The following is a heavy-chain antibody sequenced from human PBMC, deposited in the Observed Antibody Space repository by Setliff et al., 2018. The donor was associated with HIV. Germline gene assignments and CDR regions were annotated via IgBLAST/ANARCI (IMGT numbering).Heavy chain of an antibody. CDR3: ARGLLGVPFVY. Sequence: PSETLSLTCAVYGGSLSGYYWTWIRQAPGKGLEWIGEIIHGGSTNYNPSLKSRVTITIDTSKNQFSLILTSVTAADTGVLYCARGLLGVPFVYWGQGMLVTVSS. D-gene: IGHD3-16*01. CDR1: GGSLSGYY. CDR2: IIHGGST. V-gene: IGHV4-34*01. J-gene: IGHJ4*02.